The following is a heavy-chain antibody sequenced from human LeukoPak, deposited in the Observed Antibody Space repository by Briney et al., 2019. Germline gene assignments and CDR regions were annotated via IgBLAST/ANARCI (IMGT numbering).Heavy chain of an antibody. J-gene: IGHJ4*02. V-gene: IGHV3-48*03. CDR3: ARAPPWTGTGPETCDY. D-gene: IGHD1-7*01. CDR1: GFTFSCYE. CDR2: ISWSCRTI. Sequence: GGAVRLSSAASGFTFSCYEINWVRQAPGKGLERVSYISWSCRTIYYGDSVKGRFTVSRDNANNSLYLQMNSLRAEDTAVYYCARAPPWTGTGPETCDYWGQESMV.